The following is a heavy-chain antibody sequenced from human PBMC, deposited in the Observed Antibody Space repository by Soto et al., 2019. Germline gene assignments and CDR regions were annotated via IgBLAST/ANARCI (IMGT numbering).Heavy chain of an antibody. CDR1: GFTVSSNY. J-gene: IGHJ6*02. V-gene: IGHV3-53*01. Sequence: PVGSLRLSCAASGFTVSSNYMSWVRQAPGKGLEWVSVIYSGGSTYYADSVKGRFTISRDNSKNTLYLQMNSLRAEDTAVYYCARAIGSMVYYGMDVWGQGTTVTVSS. D-gene: IGHD2-2*02. CDR3: ARAIGSMVYYGMDV. CDR2: IYSGGST.